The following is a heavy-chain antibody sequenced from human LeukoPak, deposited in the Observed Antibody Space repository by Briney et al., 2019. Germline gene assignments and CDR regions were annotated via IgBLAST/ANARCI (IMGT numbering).Heavy chain of an antibody. CDR1: GFTFSTYS. Sequence: QSGGSLRLSCAASGFTFSTYSMNWVRQAPGKGPEWVSYISSSSSTIYYADSVKGRFTISRDNAKNSLYLQMNSLRAEDTAVYHCARYCSSSRCHDAFDIWGQGTMVTVSS. V-gene: IGHV3-48*04. J-gene: IGHJ3*02. CDR2: ISSSSSTI. CDR3: ARYCSSSRCHDAFDI. D-gene: IGHD2-2*01.